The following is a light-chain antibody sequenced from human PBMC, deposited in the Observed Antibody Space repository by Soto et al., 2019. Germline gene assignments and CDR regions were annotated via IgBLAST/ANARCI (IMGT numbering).Light chain of an antibody. J-gene: IGKJ1*01. CDR1: QSISSW. V-gene: IGKV1-5*01. CDR2: AAS. CDR3: QQYNGYSAT. Sequence: DIQMTQSPSTLSASVGDRVTITCRASQSISSWLAWYQQKPGKAPKVLIYAASSLESGVPSRFSSSGSGTQFTLTISSLQPDDFATYYCQQYNGYSATFGQGTKVDIK.